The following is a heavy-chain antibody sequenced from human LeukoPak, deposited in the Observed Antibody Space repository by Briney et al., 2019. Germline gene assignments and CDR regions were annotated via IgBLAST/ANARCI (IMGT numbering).Heavy chain of an antibody. D-gene: IGHD3-10*01. J-gene: IGHJ4*02. V-gene: IGHV3-23*01. Sequence: PGGSLRLSCAASGFTFSSYAMNWVRQASGKGLEWVSSISGSGGRTDYADSVKGRFTISRDNSKNTLYLQLNSLRAEDSAVYYCAKTLLRGVTFDSWGQGTLVTVSS. CDR3: AKTLLRGVTFDS. CDR2: ISGSGGRT. CDR1: GFTFSSYA.